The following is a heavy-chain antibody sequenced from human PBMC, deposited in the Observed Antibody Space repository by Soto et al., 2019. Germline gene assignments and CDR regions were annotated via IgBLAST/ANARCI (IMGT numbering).Heavy chain of an antibody. CDR2: ISSSGSTI. CDR3: ARRLSSYYYYGMDV. Sequence: PGGSLRLSCAASGFTFSDYYMSWIRQAPGKGLEWVSYISSSGSTIYYADSVKGRFTISRDNAKNSLYLQMNSLRAEDTAVYYCARRLSSYYYYGMDVWGQGTTVTVSS. D-gene: IGHD5-12*01. CDR1: GFTFSDYY. J-gene: IGHJ6*02. V-gene: IGHV3-11*01.